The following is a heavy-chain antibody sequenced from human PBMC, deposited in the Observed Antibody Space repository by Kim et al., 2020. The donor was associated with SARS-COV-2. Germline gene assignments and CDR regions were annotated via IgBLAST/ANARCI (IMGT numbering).Heavy chain of an antibody. D-gene: IGHD2-8*02. CDR2: NN. CDR3: ARDLFHTGFDY. Sequence: NNKFSKQFQGGVTFTRDTSANTASMELSSLGSEDTAVYYCARDLFHTGFDYWGQGTLVAVSS. J-gene: IGHJ4*02. V-gene: IGHV1-3*01.